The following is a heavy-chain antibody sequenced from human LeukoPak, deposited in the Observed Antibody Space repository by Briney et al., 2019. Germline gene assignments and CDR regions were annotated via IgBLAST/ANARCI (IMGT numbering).Heavy chain of an antibody. CDR3: ARLPSGSVIAAAGTNYFDY. J-gene: IGHJ4*02. D-gene: IGHD6-13*01. Sequence: SETLSLTCTVSGGSISSCSYYWGWIRQPPGKGLEWIGSIYYSGSTYYNPSLKSRVTISVDTSKNQFSLKLSSVTAADTAVYYCARLPSGSVIAAAGTNYFDYWGQGTLVTVSP. CDR2: IYYSGST. V-gene: IGHV4-39*01. CDR1: GGSISSCSYY.